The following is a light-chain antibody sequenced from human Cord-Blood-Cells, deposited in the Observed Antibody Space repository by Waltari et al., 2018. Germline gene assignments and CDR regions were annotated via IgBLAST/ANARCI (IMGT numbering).Light chain of an antibody. CDR3: CSYAGSYTYV. CDR2: DVS. J-gene: IGLJ1*01. CDR1: SSDVGGYNY. Sequence: QSALTQPRSVSGSPGQSVTISCIGTSSDVGGYNYVPWYQQHPGKAPKLMIYDVSKRPSGVPDRFSGSKSGNTASLTISGLQAGEEADYYCCSYAGSYTYVFGTGTKVTVL. V-gene: IGLV2-11*01.